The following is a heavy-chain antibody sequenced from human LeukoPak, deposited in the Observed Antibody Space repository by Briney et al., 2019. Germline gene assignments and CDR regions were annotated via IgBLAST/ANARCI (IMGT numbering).Heavy chain of an antibody. D-gene: IGHD3-10*01. J-gene: IGHJ4*02. Sequence: PGGSLRLSCAASGFTFSSYWMSWVRQAPGKGLEWVANIKQDGSEKYYVDSVKGRFTISRGNAKNSLYLQMNSLRAEDTAVYYCARDTGIWFGESYFDYWGQGTLVTVSS. CDR3: ARDTGIWFGESYFDY. V-gene: IGHV3-7*01. CDR2: IKQDGSEK. CDR1: GFTFSSYW.